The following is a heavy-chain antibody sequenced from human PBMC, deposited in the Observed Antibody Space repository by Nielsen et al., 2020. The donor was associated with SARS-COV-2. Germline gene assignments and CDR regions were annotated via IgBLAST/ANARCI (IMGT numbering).Heavy chain of an antibody. CDR3: ARAFLAYCGGDCYHDAFDI. D-gene: IGHD2-21*02. CDR2: IKQDGSEK. J-gene: IGHJ3*02. CDR1: GFTFSSYS. V-gene: IGHV3-7*03. Sequence: GGSLRLSCAASGFTFSSYSMNWVRQAPGKGLEWVANIKQDGSEKYYVDSVKGRFTISRDNAKNSLYLQMNSLRAEDTAVYYCARAFLAYCGGDCYHDAFDIWGQGTMVTVSS.